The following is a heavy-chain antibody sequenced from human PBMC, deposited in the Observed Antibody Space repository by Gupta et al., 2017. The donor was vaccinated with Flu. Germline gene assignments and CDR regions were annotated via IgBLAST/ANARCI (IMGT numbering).Heavy chain of an antibody. Sequence: FTFSGSAMHWVRQASGKGLEWVGRIRSKANSYATAYAASVKGRFTISRDDSKNTAYLQMNSLKTEDTAVYYCTRRIDSSGYYEFDDWGQGTLVTVSS. J-gene: IGHJ4*02. V-gene: IGHV3-73*01. D-gene: IGHD3-22*01. CDR1: FTFSGSA. CDR3: TRRIDSSGYYEFDD. CDR2: IRSKANSYAT.